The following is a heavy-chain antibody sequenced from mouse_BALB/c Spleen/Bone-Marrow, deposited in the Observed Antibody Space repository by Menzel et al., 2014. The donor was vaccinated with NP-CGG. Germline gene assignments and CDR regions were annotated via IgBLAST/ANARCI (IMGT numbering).Heavy chain of an antibody. CDR3: ARPRYYGSIVAY. D-gene: IGHD1-1*01. V-gene: IGHV4-1*02. CDR1: GFDFSRYY. CDR2: INPDSSPI. Sequence: EVMLVESGGGLVQPGGSLKLSCAASGFDFSRYYMSWVRQAPGKGLEWIGEINPDSSPINYTPSLKDKFIISRDNAKNTLYLQMSKVRSEDTALYYCARPRYYGSIVAYWGQGTLVTVSA. J-gene: IGHJ3*01.